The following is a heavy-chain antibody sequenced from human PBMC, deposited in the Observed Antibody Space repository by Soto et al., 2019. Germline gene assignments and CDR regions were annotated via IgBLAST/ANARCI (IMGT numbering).Heavy chain of an antibody. J-gene: IGHJ4*02. D-gene: IGHD5-18*01. CDR1: GGTFSSYA. CDR2: INPSGGST. CDR3: ARDPGYSYGYN. Sequence: ASVKVSCKASGGTFSSYAISWVRQAPGQGLEWMGIINPSGGSTSYAQKFQGRVTMTRDTSTSTVYMELSSLRSEDTAVYYCARDPGYSYGYNWGQGTLVTVSS. V-gene: IGHV1-46*01.